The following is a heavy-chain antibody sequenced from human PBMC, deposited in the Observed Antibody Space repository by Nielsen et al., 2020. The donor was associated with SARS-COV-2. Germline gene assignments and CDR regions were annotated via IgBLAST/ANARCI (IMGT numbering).Heavy chain of an antibody. CDR3: ARDLSPDY. CDR2: ISSSSSYI. J-gene: IGHJ4*02. Sequence: GESLKISCAASGFTFSSYAMNWVRQAPGKGLEWVSSISSSSSYIYYADSVKGRFTISRDNAKNSLYLQMNSLRAEDTAAYYCARDLSPDYWGQGTLVTVSS. V-gene: IGHV3-21*01. CDR1: GFTFSSYA.